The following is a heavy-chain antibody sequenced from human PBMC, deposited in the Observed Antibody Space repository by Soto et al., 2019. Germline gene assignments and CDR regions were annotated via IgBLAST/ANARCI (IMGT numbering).Heavy chain of an antibody. V-gene: IGHV1-18*01. CDR3: ARVGCSSTGCYGEDFDY. Sequence: QVQLVQSGAEVKKPGASVKVSCKASGYTFTSYGISWVRQAPGQGLEWMGWISAYNGKTNYAQKPQVRVTMTTDTNPSTAHMELRSLRSDDTAVYYCARVGCSSTGCYGEDFDYWGQGTLVTVSS. CDR1: GYTFTSYG. D-gene: IGHD2-2*01. CDR2: ISAYNGKT. J-gene: IGHJ4*02.